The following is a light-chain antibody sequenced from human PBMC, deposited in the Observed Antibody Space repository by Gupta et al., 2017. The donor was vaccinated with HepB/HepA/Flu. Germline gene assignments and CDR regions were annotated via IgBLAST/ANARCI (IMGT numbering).Light chain of an antibody. V-gene: IGLV3-27*01. CDR1: VLAKKY. CDR2: KDS. CDR3: YSAADNNRV. Sequence: SYELTQPSSVSVSPGQTARITCSGDVLAKKYARWFQQKPGQAPVLVIYKDSERPSGIPERFSGSSSGTTFTLTISGDQVEDEADYYCYSAADNNRVFGGGTKLTVL. J-gene: IGLJ2*01.